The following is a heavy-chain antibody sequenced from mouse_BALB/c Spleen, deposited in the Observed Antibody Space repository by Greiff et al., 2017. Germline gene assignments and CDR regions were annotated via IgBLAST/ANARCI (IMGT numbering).Heavy chain of an antibody. D-gene: IGHD1-1*01. CDR2: ISSGSSTI. Sequence: EVKVVESGGGLVQPGGSRKLSCAASGFTFSSFGMHWVRQAPEKGLEWVAYISSGSSTIYYADTVKGRFTISRDNPKNTLFLQMTSLRSEDTAMYYCARSAFYYYGSSHAMDYWGQGTSVTVSS. CDR3: ARSAFYYYGSSHAMDY. V-gene: IGHV5-17*02. CDR1: GFTFSSFG. J-gene: IGHJ4*01.